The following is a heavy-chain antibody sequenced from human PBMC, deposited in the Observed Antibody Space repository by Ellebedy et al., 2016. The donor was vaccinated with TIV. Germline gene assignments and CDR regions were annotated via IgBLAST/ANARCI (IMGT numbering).Heavy chain of an antibody. CDR2: IYYSGST. J-gene: IGHJ4*02. D-gene: IGHD3-10*01. Sequence: SETLSLXXTVSGGSISSSTYYWGWIRQPPGKGLEWIGSIYYSGSTYYNPSLKSRVTISVDTSKNQFSLKLSSVTAADTAVYYCARGNNYYGSGSYFGYWGQGTLVTVSS. V-gene: IGHV4-39*07. CDR1: GGSISSSTYY. CDR3: ARGNNYYGSGSYFGY.